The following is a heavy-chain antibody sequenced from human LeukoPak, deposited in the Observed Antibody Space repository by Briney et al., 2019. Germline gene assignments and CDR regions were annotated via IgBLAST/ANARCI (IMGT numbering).Heavy chain of an antibody. Sequence: ASVKVSREVSGYSLSESSIHWVRQALGKGLEWMGGFDPEDAETVYAQNLQGRVSMTEDTSIDTAYMELSSLTSDDTAVYYCATEIERVIFDSPWGNYRSFESWGQGTLVTVSS. V-gene: IGHV1-24*01. CDR3: ATEIERVIFDSPWGNYRSFES. CDR2: FDPEDAET. D-gene: IGHD3-16*02. CDR1: GYSLSESS. J-gene: IGHJ4*02.